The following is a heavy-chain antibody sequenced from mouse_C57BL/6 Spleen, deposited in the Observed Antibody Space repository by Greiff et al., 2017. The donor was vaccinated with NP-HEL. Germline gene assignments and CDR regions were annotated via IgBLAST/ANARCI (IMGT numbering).Heavy chain of an antibody. Sequence: EVQLQESGPGLVKPSPSLSLTCSVTGYSITSGYYWNWIRQFPGNKLEWMGYISYDGSNNYNPSLKNRISITRDTSKNQFFLKLNSVTTEDTATYYCASYYGSNPYAMDYWGQGTSVTVSS. J-gene: IGHJ4*01. CDR3: ASYYGSNPYAMDY. CDR1: GYSITSGYY. V-gene: IGHV3-6*01. D-gene: IGHD1-1*01. CDR2: ISYDGSN.